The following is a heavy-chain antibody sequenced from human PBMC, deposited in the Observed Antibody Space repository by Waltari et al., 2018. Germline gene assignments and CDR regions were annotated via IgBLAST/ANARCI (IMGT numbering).Heavy chain of an antibody. CDR3: ARGSYSSGYYYRYNWFDP. CDR1: GGSFSGYY. J-gene: IGHJ5*02. V-gene: IGHV4-34*01. D-gene: IGHD3-22*01. Sequence: QVQLQQWGAGLLKPSETLSLTCAVYGGSFSGYYWSWIRQPPGKGLEWLGEINHSGSTNYHPSLKSRVTISLDTSKNQFSLKLSSVTTADTAVYYCARGSYSSGYYYRYNWFDPWGQGTLVTVSS. CDR2: INHSGST.